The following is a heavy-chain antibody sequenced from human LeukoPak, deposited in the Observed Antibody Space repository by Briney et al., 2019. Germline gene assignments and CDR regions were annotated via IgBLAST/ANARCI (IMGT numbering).Heavy chain of an antibody. Sequence: GRSLRLSYAASGFTFDDYAMHWVRQAPGKGLEWVSGISWNSGSIGYADSVKGRFTISRDNAKNSLYLQMNSLRAEDMALYYCARSRGYYDSSGYYIFDYWGQGTLVTVSS. V-gene: IGHV3-9*03. CDR1: GFTFDDYA. CDR2: ISWNSGSI. D-gene: IGHD3-22*01. CDR3: ARSRGYYDSSGYYIFDY. J-gene: IGHJ4*02.